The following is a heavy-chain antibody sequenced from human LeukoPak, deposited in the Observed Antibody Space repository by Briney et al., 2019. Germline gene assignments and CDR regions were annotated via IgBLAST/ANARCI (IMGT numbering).Heavy chain of an antibody. CDR3: AREGGGYDILTGYPTPYDAFDI. CDR1: GGSISSYY. CDR2: IYYSGST. V-gene: IGHV4-59*12. Sequence: PSETLSLTCTVSGGSISSYYWSWIRQPPGKGLEWIGYIYYSGSTNYNPSLKSRVTISVDTSKNQFSLKLSSVTAADTAVYYCAREGGGYDILTGYPTPYDAFDIWGQGTMVTVSS. J-gene: IGHJ3*02. D-gene: IGHD3-9*01.